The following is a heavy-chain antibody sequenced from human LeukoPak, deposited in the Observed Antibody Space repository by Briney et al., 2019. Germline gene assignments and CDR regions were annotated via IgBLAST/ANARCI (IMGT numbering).Heavy chain of an antibody. Sequence: GASVKVSCKASGGTFSSYGISWVRQAPGQGLEWMGRIIPILGIANYGQKFLGRITITADKSTSTAYMELSSLRSEDTAVYYCARVRAAAGTGWSGYWGQGTLVTVSS. J-gene: IGHJ4*02. CDR2: IIPILGIA. V-gene: IGHV1-69*04. D-gene: IGHD6-13*01. CDR3: ARVRAAAGTGWSGY. CDR1: GGTFSSYG.